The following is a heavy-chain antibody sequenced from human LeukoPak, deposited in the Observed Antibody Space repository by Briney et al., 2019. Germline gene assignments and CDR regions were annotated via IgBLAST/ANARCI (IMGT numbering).Heavy chain of an antibody. CDR2: INHSGST. D-gene: IGHD3-22*01. Sequence: SETLSLTCTVSGGSISSYYWSWIRQPPGKGLEWIGEINHSGSTNYNPSLKSRVTISVDTSKNQFSLKLSSVTAADTAVYYCARDPFYYGFDYWGQGTLVTVSS. CDR1: GGSISSYY. V-gene: IGHV4-34*01. CDR3: ARDPFYYGFDY. J-gene: IGHJ4*02.